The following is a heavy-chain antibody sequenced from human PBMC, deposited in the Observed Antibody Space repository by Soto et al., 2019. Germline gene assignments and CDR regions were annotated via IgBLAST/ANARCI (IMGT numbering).Heavy chain of an antibody. CDR2: IWYDGSNK. Sequence: GGSLRLSCAASGFTFSSYGMHWVRQAPGKGLEWVAVIWYDGSNKYYADSAKGQFTISRDNSKNTLYLQMNSLRAEDTAVYYCARDGRAGYCTNGVCYPAGMDVWGQGTTVTVSS. CDR1: GFTFSSYG. J-gene: IGHJ6*02. D-gene: IGHD2-8*01. CDR3: ARDGRAGYCTNGVCYPAGMDV. V-gene: IGHV3-33*01.